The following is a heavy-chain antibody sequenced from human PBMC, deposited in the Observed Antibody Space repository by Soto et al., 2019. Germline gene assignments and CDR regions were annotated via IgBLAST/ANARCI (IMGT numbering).Heavy chain of an antibody. J-gene: IGHJ6*02. D-gene: IGHD3-22*01. CDR2: IRSKAYGGTT. Sequence: GGSLRLSCTASVFTFGDYAMSWFRQAPGKGLEWVGFIRSKAYGGTTEYAASVKGRFTISRDDSKSIAYLQMNSLKTEDTAVYYCTKGSYYYDSSGRDVWGQGTTVTVSS. V-gene: IGHV3-49*03. CDR1: VFTFGDYA. CDR3: TKGSYYYDSSGRDV.